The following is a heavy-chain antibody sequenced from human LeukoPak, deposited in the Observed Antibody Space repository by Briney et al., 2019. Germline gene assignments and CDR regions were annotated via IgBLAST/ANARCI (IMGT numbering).Heavy chain of an antibody. V-gene: IGHV3-23*01. CDR3: VSKGLQLFGGLLD. CDR2: ITAIAGDT. D-gene: IGHD3-10*01. Sequence: QAGGSLRLSCGTSGFTFSSYAMSWVRQAPGKGLEWVSLITAIAGDTYYADSVKGRFTISRDNSRNTLYLQMDSLRAEDSAIYYCVSKGLQLFGGLLDWGQGTLVTVSS. CDR1: GFTFSSYA. J-gene: IGHJ4*02.